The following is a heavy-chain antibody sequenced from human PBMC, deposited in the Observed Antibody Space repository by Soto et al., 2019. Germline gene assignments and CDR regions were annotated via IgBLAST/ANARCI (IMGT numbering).Heavy chain of an antibody. V-gene: IGHV3-30-3*01. CDR2: ISYDGSNK. J-gene: IGHJ4*02. CDR3: ARDNNARTVTTAPAAVDY. Sequence: QVQLVESGGGVVQPGRSLRLFCAASGFTFSSYAMHWVRQAPGKGLEWVAVISYDGSNKYYADSVKGRFTISRDNSKNTLYLQMNSLRAEDTAVYYCARDNNARTVTTAPAAVDYWGQGTLVTVSS. D-gene: IGHD4-4*01. CDR1: GFTFSSYA.